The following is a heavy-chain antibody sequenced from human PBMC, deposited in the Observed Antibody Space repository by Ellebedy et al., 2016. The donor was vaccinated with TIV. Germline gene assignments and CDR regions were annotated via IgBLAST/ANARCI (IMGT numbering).Heavy chain of an antibody. J-gene: IGHJ2*01. CDR1: GGSISSGGYY. CDR2: IYYSGST. Sequence: SETLSLTXTVSGGSISSGGYYWSWIRQPPGKGLEWIGYIYYSGSTNYNPSLKSRVTISVDTSKNQFSLKLSSVTAADMAVYYCARAYSSSWYVDWYFDLWGRGTLVTVSS. D-gene: IGHD6-13*01. CDR3: ARAYSSSWYVDWYFDL. V-gene: IGHV4-61*08.